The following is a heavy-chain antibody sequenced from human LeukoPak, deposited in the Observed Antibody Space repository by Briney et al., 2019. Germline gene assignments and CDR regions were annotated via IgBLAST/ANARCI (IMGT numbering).Heavy chain of an antibody. CDR3: ARVRSRYYFDY. V-gene: IGHV1-18*01. J-gene: IGHJ4*02. Sequence: ASVKVSCKASGYTFTSYGISWVRQAPGQGLEWMGWISAYNGNTNYAQKFQGRVTMTRNTSISTAYMELSSLRSEDTAVYYCARVRSRYYFDYWGQGTLVTVSS. CDR1: GYTFTSYG. D-gene: IGHD4-17*01. CDR2: ISAYNGNT.